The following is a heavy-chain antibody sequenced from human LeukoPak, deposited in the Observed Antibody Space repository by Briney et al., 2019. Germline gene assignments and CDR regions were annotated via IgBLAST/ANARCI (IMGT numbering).Heavy chain of an antibody. D-gene: IGHD3-22*01. CDR2: ISGSGGST. Sequence: GGSLRLSCAASGFTFSSYAMSWVRQAPGKGPEWVSAISGSGGSTYYADSVKGRFTISRDNSKNTLYLQMNSLRAEDTAVYYCAKMEDSSGSNDYWGQGTLVTVSS. CDR1: GFTFSSYA. J-gene: IGHJ4*02. V-gene: IGHV3-23*01. CDR3: AKMEDSSGSNDY.